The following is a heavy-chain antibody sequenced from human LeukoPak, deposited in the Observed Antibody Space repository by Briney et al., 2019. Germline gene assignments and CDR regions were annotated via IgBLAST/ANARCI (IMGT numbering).Heavy chain of an antibody. V-gene: IGHV4-59*01. CDR3: ARGVYIAAAQYGY. CDR2: IYYTGST. CDR1: GDSISSYY. J-gene: IGHJ4*02. Sequence: SETLSLTCTVSGDSISSYYWSWIRQPPGKGLEWIGYIYYTGSTSYNPSLKSRVTISVDTSKSQFSLKLSSVTAADTAVYYCARGVYIAAAQYGYWGQGTLVTVSS. D-gene: IGHD6-13*01.